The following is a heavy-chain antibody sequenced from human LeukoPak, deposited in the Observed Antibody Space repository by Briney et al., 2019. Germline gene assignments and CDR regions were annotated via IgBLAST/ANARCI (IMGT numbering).Heavy chain of an antibody. D-gene: IGHD5-12*01. J-gene: IGHJ3*02. CDR3: ARPLAWAFDI. V-gene: IGHV4-34*01. CDR2: INHSGST. Sequence: SETLSLTCAVYGGSFSGYYWSWIRQPPGKGLEWIGEINHSGSTNYNPSLKSRVTTSVDSSKNQFSLKLSSVTAADTAVYYCARPLAWAFDICGQGAMVTVSS. CDR1: GGSFSGYY.